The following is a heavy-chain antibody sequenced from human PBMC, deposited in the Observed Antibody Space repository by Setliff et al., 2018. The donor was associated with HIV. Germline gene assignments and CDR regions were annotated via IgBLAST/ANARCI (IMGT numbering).Heavy chain of an antibody. CDR1: GYTLTELS. V-gene: IGHV1-24*01. CDR3: ATDPGYSSTWYSESFQH. CDR2: FDPEYDKT. Sequence: ASVKVSCKVSGYTLTELSIHWVRQAPGKGLEWMGGFDPEYDKTFYAQKFQGRVTMSEDTSTDTAYMELTSLRSEDTAVYYCATDPGYSSTWYSESFQHWGQGTVVTVSS. D-gene: IGHD6-13*01. J-gene: IGHJ1*01.